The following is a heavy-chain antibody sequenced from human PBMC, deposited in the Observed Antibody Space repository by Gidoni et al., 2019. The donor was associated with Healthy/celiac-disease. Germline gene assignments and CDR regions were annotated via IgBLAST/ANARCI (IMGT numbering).Heavy chain of an antibody. D-gene: IGHD5-12*01. V-gene: IGHV1-2*06. CDR1: GYTFTGYY. CDR2: INPNSGGT. J-gene: IGHJ6*02. CDR3: ARGVREMATILYYYYYGMDV. Sequence: QVQLVQSGAEVKKPGDSVKVSCKASGYTFTGYYMHWVRQAPGQGLEWMGRINPNSGGTNYAQKFQGRVTMTRDTSISTAYMELSRLRSDDTAVYYCARGVREMATILYYYYYGMDVWGQGTTVTVSS.